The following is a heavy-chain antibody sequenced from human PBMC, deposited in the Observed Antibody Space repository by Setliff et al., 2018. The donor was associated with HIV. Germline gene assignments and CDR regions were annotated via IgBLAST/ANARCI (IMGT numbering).Heavy chain of an antibody. CDR3: ARHSIAVVIGVPERDDALDI. V-gene: IGHV4-39*01. J-gene: IGHJ3*02. CDR2: VYYTWNT. Sequence: KSSETLSLTCNVSGGSIRSSSYYWGWIRQPPGKGLEWIGSVYYTWNTYYNPSLKSRVTVSVDTSKNQFSLKLSSVTAADTAVYYCARHSIAVVIGVPERDDALDIWGHGTMVTVSS. CDR1: GGSIRSSSYY. D-gene: IGHD2-21*01.